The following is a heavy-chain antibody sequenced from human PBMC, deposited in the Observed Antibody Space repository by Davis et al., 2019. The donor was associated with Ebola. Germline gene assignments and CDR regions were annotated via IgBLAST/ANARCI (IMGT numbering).Heavy chain of an antibody. CDR2: IYTGDSDT. J-gene: IGHJ3*02. CDR1: GNSFTSHW. V-gene: IGHV5-51*01. Sequence: PGGSLRLSCKDSGNSFTSHWIGWVRQMPGKGLEWMGIIYTGDSDTRYSPSFQGQVTISADKSISTAYLQWSSLKASDTAMYYCAKHLDLDFGVGSAFDIWGQGTVVTVSS. D-gene: IGHD3-3*01. CDR3: AKHLDLDFGVGSAFDI.